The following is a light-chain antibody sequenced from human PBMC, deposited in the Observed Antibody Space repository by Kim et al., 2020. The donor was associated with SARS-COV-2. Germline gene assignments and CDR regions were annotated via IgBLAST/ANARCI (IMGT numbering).Light chain of an antibody. Sequence: EIVLTKSPGTLSLSPGERATLSCRASQTVTSNYLAWYQKKPGQAPRLLIYGASSRATGIPDRFSGSGSGTDFTLTISILEPEDFAVYYCQQYDSSSVTFGQGTKVDIK. V-gene: IGKV3-20*01. CDR1: QTVTSNY. CDR2: GAS. CDR3: QQYDSSSVT. J-gene: IGKJ1*01.